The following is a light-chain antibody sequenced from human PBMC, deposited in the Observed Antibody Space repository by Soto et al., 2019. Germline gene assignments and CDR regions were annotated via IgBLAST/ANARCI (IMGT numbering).Light chain of an antibody. J-gene: IGKJ5*01. V-gene: IGKV3-15*01. CDR3: QQYNNWPPIT. CDR1: QNVDRN. CDR2: DAS. Sequence: EIVLTQPPGTLSLSKGQRASLSCRASQNVDRNYLAWYQQRPGQAPRVLIYDASTRATGIPARFSGSGSGTEFTLTISSLQSEDFAVYYCQQYNNWPPITFGQGTRLEIK.